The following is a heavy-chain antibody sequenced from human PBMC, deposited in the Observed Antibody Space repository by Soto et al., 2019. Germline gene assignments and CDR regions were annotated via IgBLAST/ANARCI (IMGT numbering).Heavy chain of an antibody. D-gene: IGHD5-18*01. J-gene: IGHJ6*02. CDR3: ARDSTWIPYYHYGMDV. Sequence: GGSLRLSCAASGFSVSSNYMSWVRQAPGKGLEWVSVIYSGGNTHYADSVKGRFTISRDNSKNTLYLQMNSLRAEDTAVYYRARDSTWIPYYHYGMDVWGQGTTVTVSS. V-gene: IGHV3-53*01. CDR1: GFSVSSNY. CDR2: IYSGGNT.